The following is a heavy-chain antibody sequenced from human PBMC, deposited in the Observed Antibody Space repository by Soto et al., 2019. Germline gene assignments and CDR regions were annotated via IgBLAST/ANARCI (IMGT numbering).Heavy chain of an antibody. Sequence: SETLSLTCSVSGGSVRSGSYYWTWIRQPPGKGLEWIGYIYQSGTTNYNASLKSRVTISIDTSKNQFFLKLNSVTAADTAVYYCARDSSGRHDYWGQGTLVTVSS. CDR1: GGSVRSGSYY. J-gene: IGHJ4*02. CDR2: IYQSGTT. V-gene: IGHV4-61*01. D-gene: IGHD3-22*01. CDR3: ARDSSGRHDY.